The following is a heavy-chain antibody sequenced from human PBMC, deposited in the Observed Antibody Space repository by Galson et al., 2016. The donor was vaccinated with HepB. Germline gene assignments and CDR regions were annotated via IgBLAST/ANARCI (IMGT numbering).Heavy chain of an antibody. J-gene: IGHJ4*02. CDR1: GDSVSRNSGA. V-gene: IGHV6-1*01. CDR3: AGGGYNYGLGLDY. D-gene: IGHD5-18*01. CDR2: TYYRSKWYN. Sequence: CAISGDSVSRNSGAWNWIRQSPSRGLEWLGRTYYRSKWYNDYAVSVKSRITINPDTSKNQFSLQLNSVTPEDTAVYYCAGGGYNYGLGLDYWGQGTLVIVSS.